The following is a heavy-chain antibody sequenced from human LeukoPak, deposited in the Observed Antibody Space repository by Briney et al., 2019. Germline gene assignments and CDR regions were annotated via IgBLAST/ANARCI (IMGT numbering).Heavy chain of an antibody. CDR2: IYYSENT. V-gene: IGHV4-59*08. Sequence: SETLSLTCTVSGGSISGYYWSWIRQPPGKGLEWIGYIYYSENTNYNPSLKSRVTISLDTSKNQFSLKPSSVTTADTAVYFCARRVALAGTPKAYFDYWGQGILVTVSS. D-gene: IGHD6-19*01. CDR3: ARRVALAGTPKAYFDY. CDR1: GGSISGYY. J-gene: IGHJ4*02.